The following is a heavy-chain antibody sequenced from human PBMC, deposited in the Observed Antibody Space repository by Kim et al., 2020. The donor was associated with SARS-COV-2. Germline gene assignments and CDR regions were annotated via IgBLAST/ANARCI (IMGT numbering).Heavy chain of an antibody. D-gene: IGHD6-13*01. CDR3: ANPRQPDY. J-gene: IGHJ4*02. V-gene: IGHV3-23*01. CDR2: ISGSGDIT. Sequence: GGSLRHSCAASGFTFSNYGMTWVRQAPGKGLEWVSGISGSGDITRYADSVKGRFTISRDNSKNALYLQMSNLRAEDTAIYYCANPRQPDYWGQGTLVTVS. CDR1: GFTFSNYG.